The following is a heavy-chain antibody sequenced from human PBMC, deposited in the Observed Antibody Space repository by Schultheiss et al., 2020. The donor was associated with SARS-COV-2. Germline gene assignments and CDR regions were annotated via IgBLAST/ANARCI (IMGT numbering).Heavy chain of an antibody. CDR3: TRDYSSGWYFMGAYYYYGMDV. CDR1: GFTFGDYA. J-gene: IGHJ6*02. V-gene: IGHV3-49*04. CDR2: IRSKAYGGTT. Sequence: GESLKISCTASGFTFGDYAMSWVRQAPGKGLEWVGFIRSKAYGGTTEYAASVKGRFTISRDDSKSIAYLQMNSLKTEDTAVYYCTRDYSSGWYFMGAYYYYGMDVWGQGTTVTVSS. D-gene: IGHD6-19*01.